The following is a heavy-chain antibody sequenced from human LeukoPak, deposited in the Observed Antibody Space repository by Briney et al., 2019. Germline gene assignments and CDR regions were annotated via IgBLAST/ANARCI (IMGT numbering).Heavy chain of an antibody. CDR3: ARGPQNPYCSGGSCYSGNFDY. CDR1: GYSFTSYG. Sequence: KLGESLKISGQGSGYSFTSYGISWVRQMPGKGLEWMGRIDPSDSYTNYSPSFQGHVTISADKSISTAYLQWSSLKASDTAMYYCARGPQNPYCSGGSCYSGNFDYWGQGTLVTVSS. CDR2: IDPSDSYT. J-gene: IGHJ4*02. D-gene: IGHD2-15*01. V-gene: IGHV5-10-1*01.